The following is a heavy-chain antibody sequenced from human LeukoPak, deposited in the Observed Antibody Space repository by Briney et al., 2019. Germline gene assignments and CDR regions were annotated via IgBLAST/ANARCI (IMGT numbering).Heavy chain of an antibody. D-gene: IGHD3-3*01. V-gene: IGHV4-59*08. CDR3: ASCTYYDFWSGYHPYYMDV. Sequence: SETLSLTCTVSGGSISSHFWSWIRQPPGKGLEWIGYIYHSGGTNYNPSLKSRVTISVDTSKTQFSLKLSSVTAADTAVYYCASCTYYDFWSGYHPYYMDVWGKGTTVTVSS. CDR2: IYHSGGT. CDR1: GGSISSHF. J-gene: IGHJ6*03.